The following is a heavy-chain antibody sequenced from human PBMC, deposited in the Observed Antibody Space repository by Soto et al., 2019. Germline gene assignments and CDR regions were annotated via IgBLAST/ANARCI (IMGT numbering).Heavy chain of an antibody. CDR1: GFTFSSYW. Sequence: HHGGCLKISSAASGFTFSSYWMSWVRKAPGKGLEWVANIKQDGSEKYYADSVKGRFTISRDNSKNTLYLQMNSLRAEDTAVYYCAKDRGIAAAGPDYYGMDVWGQGTTVTVSS. V-gene: IGHV3-7*01. J-gene: IGHJ6*02. CDR2: IKQDGSEK. CDR3: AKDRGIAAAGPDYYGMDV. D-gene: IGHD6-13*01.